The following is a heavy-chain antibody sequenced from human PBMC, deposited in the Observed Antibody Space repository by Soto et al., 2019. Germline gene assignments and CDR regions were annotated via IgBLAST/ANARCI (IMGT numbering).Heavy chain of an antibody. CDR3: ARIHSITWGSYFYGMDV. Sequence: QVTLKESGPVLVKPSETLTLTCSVSGFSLSDTTMGVSWIRQPPRKALEWLAHIFSNDEKSYSTSLKTRLTISQDTSRSQVVLTMTNMDPVDTATYYCARIHSITWGSYFYGMDVWGQGTTVTVSS. V-gene: IGHV2-26*01. CDR1: GFSLSDTTMG. CDR2: IFSNDEK. J-gene: IGHJ6*02. D-gene: IGHD3-16*01.